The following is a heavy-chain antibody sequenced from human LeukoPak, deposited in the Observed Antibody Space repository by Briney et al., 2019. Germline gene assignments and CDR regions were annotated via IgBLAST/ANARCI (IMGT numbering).Heavy chain of an antibody. V-gene: IGHV3-49*03. Sequence: GGSLRLSCTASGFTFGDYAVSWFRQAPGKGLEWVGFIRSKAYGGTTEYAASVKGRFTISRDDSKSIAYLQMNSLKTEDTAVYYCTRVGIAVAGHMGVFDYWGQGTLVTVSS. D-gene: IGHD6-19*01. CDR2: IRSKAYGGTT. J-gene: IGHJ4*02. CDR1: GFTFGDYA. CDR3: TRVGIAVAGHMGVFDY.